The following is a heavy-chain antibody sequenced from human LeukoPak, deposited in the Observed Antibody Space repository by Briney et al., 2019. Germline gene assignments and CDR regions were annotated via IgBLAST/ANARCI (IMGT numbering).Heavy chain of an antibody. V-gene: IGHV4-39*01. Sequence: PSETLSLTCTVSGGSISSSSYYWGWIRQPPGKGLEWIGSIYYSGSTYYNPSLKSRVTLSVDTSKNQFSLKLSSVTAADTAVYYCARHDGSSSGYYGMDVWGQGTTVTVSS. J-gene: IGHJ6*02. CDR2: IYYSGST. D-gene: IGHD6-6*01. CDR1: GGSISSSSYY. CDR3: ARHDGSSSGYYGMDV.